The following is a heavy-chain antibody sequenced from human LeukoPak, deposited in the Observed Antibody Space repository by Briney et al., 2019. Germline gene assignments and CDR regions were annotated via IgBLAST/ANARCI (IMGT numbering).Heavy chain of an antibody. CDR1: GFTFSSYG. D-gene: IGHD3-9*01. CDR2: ISSDGSNK. CDR3: AKDASSYYDILTGSDY. Sequence: GGSLTLSCAASGFTFSSYGKHWVRQAPVQGLEWVAVISSDGSNKYYADSVKGRFTISRDNSKNTLYLQMNSLRAEDTAVYYCAKDASSYYDILTGSDYWGQGTLVTVSS. J-gene: IGHJ4*02. V-gene: IGHV3-30*18.